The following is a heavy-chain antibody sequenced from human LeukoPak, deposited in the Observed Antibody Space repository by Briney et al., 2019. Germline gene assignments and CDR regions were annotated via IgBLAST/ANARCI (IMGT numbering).Heavy chain of an antibody. CDR1: GFTFSDYY. V-gene: IGHV3-11*04. Sequence: GGTLRLSCASSGFTFSDYYMTWIRQAPGKGLEWLSYISSTSGRIIYYADSVKGRLTISRDNTKNSLFLQMVSLRVEDTDVYYCARYCSVAFDVWGQGTVVTVSS. J-gene: IGHJ3*01. CDR3: ARYCSVAFDV. D-gene: IGHD2-21*01. CDR2: ISSTSGRII.